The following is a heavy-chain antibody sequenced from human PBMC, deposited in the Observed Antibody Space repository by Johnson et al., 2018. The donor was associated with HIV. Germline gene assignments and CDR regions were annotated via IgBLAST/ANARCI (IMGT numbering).Heavy chain of an antibody. J-gene: IGHJ3*02. Sequence: EVQLVESGGGLVKPGGSLRLSCAASGFTFSNAWMSWVRQTPGKGLEWVGRIKTKTDGGTIDYAAPVKHRFTISRDDSKNTLDLQMNSLKTEDTAVYYCKAEFRDGDIWGRGTMVTVSS. D-gene: IGHD3-10*01. CDR2: IKTKTDGGTI. V-gene: IGHV3-15*05. CDR3: KAEFRDGDI. CDR1: GFTFSNAW.